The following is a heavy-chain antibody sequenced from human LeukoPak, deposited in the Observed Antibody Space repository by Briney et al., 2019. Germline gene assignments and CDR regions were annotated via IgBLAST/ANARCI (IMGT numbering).Heavy chain of an antibody. CDR2: IISIFGTA. V-gene: IGHV1-69*05. Sequence: GASVKVSCKASGGTFSRYDMSWVRQAPGQGLEWMGGIISIFGTATYAQKFHGRVTIPTDESTSTAYMALSSLRSEDTAVYYCAREVPYDSSGYSQRMSFGYWGQGTLVTVSS. D-gene: IGHD3-22*01. J-gene: IGHJ4*02. CDR1: GGTFSRYD. CDR3: AREVPYDSSGYSQRMSFGY.